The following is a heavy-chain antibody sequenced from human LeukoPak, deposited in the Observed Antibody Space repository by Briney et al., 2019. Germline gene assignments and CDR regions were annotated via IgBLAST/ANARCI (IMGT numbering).Heavy chain of an antibody. Sequence: GASVMVSCKASGYTFTGYYMHWVRQAPGQGLEWMGWINPNSGGTNYAQKFQGRVTMTRDTSISTAYMELSRLRSDDTAVYYCARALRIAAAGTVRDAFDIWGQGTMVTVSS. CDR3: ARALRIAAAGTVRDAFDI. V-gene: IGHV1-2*02. D-gene: IGHD6-13*01. CDR2: INPNSGGT. CDR1: GYTFTGYY. J-gene: IGHJ3*02.